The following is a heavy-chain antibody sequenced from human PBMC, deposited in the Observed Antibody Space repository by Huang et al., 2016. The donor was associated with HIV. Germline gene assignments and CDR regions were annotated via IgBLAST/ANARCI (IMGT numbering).Heavy chain of an antibody. CDR3: AKDLTYTFGRHFDY. CDR1: GFTFGSFG. J-gene: IGHJ4*02. Sequence: QVQLVESGGGVVQPGGSLRLSCTASGFTFGSFGMHWVSQAPGKGLEWVAFIRYDGNNYYYADSVRGRFTISRDNPKDTLYLQMNRLRPDDSAVYYCAKDLTYTFGRHFDYWGRGTLVTVSS. V-gene: IGHV3-30*02. D-gene: IGHD3-3*01. CDR2: IRYDGNNY.